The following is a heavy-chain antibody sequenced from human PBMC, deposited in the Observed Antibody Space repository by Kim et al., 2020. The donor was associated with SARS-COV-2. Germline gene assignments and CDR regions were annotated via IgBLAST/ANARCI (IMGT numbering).Heavy chain of an antibody. J-gene: IGHJ6*02. CDR2: T. Sequence: TCCQSAVTGRLAISRENAKNSLYLQMNSLRAGDTAVYYCARDSWPGGMDVWGQGTTVTVSS. V-gene: IGHV3-13*01. CDR3: ARDSWPGGMDV.